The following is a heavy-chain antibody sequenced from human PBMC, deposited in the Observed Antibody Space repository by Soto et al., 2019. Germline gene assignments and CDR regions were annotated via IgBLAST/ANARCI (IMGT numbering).Heavy chain of an antibody. Sequence: ASVKVYCKASGGPFSSYTISWVRQAPGQGLEWMGWISAYNGNTNYAQKLQGRVTITRDTSASTAYMELSSLRSEDTAVYYCARDPGYSYGYNWG. CDR1: GGPFSSYT. J-gene: IGHJ1*01. D-gene: IGHD5-18*01. CDR2: ISAYNGNT. CDR3: ARDPGYSYGYN. V-gene: IGHV1-18*01.